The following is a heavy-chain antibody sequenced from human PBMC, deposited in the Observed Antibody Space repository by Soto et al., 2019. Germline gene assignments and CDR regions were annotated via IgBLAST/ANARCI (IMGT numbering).Heavy chain of an antibody. CDR1: GYTFTGYY. V-gene: IGHV1-2*04. Sequence: ASVKVSCKASGYTFTGYYMHWVRQAPGQGLEWMGWINPNSGGTNYAQKFQGWVTMTRDTSISTAYMELSRLRSDDTAVYYCARGVAHDYSNNYYDGMDVWGQGTTVTVSS. CDR2: INPNSGGT. CDR3: ARGVAHDYSNNYYDGMDV. D-gene: IGHD4-4*01. J-gene: IGHJ6*02.